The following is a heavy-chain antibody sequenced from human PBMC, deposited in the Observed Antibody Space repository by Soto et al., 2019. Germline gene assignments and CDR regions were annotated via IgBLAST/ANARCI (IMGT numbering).Heavy chain of an antibody. V-gene: IGHV3-23*01. D-gene: IGHD4-17*01. Sequence: EVQLLESGGALVQPGGSLRLSCAASGFGFSTHALTWVRQAPGKGLEWLSSITNTGRTTQYADSVTGRFTISRENSRNTLHLQMNNLRVEDTAIYYCAKGFDYGDTKHIDHWGQGTLVTVSS. CDR3: AKGFDYGDTKHIDH. CDR1: GFGFSTHA. CDR2: ITNTGRTT. J-gene: IGHJ4*02.